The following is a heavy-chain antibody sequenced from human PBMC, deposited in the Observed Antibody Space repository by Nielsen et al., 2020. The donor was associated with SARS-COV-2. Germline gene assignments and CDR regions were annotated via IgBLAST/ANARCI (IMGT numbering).Heavy chain of an antibody. CDR2: ISYDAYTK. V-gene: IGHV3-30*18. J-gene: IGHJ4*02. D-gene: IGHD3-10*01. Sequence: GESLKISCAASGFTFSSHDMHWVRQVPGKGLEWVAVISYDAYTKYYADSVKGRFTISRDNSKNTVYLQMNSLRAEDTAVYYCAKDFRAGGYSIEYWGQGTLVTVSS. CDR1: GFTFSSHD. CDR3: AKDFRAGGYSIEY.